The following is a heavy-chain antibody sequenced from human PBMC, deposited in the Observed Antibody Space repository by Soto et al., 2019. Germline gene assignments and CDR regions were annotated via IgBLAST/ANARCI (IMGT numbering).Heavy chain of an antibody. CDR1: GGSINSYIYY. D-gene: IGHD6-13*01. V-gene: IGHV4-39*01. CDR2: IYYSGST. J-gene: IGHJ5*02. CDR3: ARRPYSSSWNWYDP. Sequence: SSETLSLTCTVSGGSINSYIYYWGWIRQPPGKGLEWIGDIYYSGSTYYNPSLKSRVTISVDTPNNQFTLKLSSVTAADMAVYYCARRPYSSSWNWYDPWGQGTPVTVSS.